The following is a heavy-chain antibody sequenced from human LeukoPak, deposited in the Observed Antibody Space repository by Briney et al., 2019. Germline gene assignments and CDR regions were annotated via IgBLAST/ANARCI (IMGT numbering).Heavy chain of an antibody. CDR1: GGSISSFY. D-gene: IGHD6-19*01. J-gene: IGHJ5*02. Sequence: SETLSLTCTVSGGSISSFYWSWIRQPAGKGLEWIGRIYTSGSTNYNPSLKSRVTMSVDTSKNQFSLKLSSVTAADTAVYYCARDVTEYSSGWYSSRWFDPWGQGTLVTVSS. CDR2: IYTSGST. V-gene: IGHV4-4*07. CDR3: ARDVTEYSSGWYSSRWFDP.